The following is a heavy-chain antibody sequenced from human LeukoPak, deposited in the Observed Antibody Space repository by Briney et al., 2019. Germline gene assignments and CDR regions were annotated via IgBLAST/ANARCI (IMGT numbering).Heavy chain of an antibody. V-gene: IGHV1-69*13. CDR2: IIPIFGTA. CDR1: GGTFSSYA. D-gene: IGHD2-2*01. J-gene: IGHJ4*02. CDR3: ARNPSYCSSTSCYLYH. Sequence: GASVKVSCKASGGTFSSYAISWVRQAPGQGLEWMGGIIPIFGTANYAQKFQGRVTITADESTSTAYMELSSLRSEDTAVYYCARNPSYCSSTSCYLYHWGQGTLVTVSS.